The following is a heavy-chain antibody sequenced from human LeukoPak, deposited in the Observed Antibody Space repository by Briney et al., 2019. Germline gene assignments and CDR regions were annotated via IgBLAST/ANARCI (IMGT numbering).Heavy chain of an antibody. CDR1: GGSFSGCY. V-gene: IGHV4-34*01. CDR3: ARLRGYSYGTRGYYFDY. J-gene: IGHJ4*02. Sequence: SETLSLTCAVYGGSFSGCYWSWIRQPPGKGLEWIGEINHSGSTNYNPSLKSRVTISVDTSKNQFSLKLSSVTAADTAVYYCARLRGYSYGTRGYYFDYWGQGTLVTVSS. CDR2: INHSGST. D-gene: IGHD5-18*01.